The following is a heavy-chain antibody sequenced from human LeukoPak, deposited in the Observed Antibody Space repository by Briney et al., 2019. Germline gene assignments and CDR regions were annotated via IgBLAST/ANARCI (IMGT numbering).Heavy chain of an antibody. V-gene: IGHV4-59*13. CDR1: GGSISSYY. CDR3: AREGTYGWYNWFDP. Sequence: PSETLSLTCTVSGGSISSYYWSWIRPPPGKGLEWIGYMFRTASTNHNPSLKSRVTITPDTSKNQFSLRLTSVTAADAAVYYCAREGTYGWYNWFDPWGQGTLVTVSS. CDR2: MFRTAST. D-gene: IGHD6-19*01. J-gene: IGHJ5*02.